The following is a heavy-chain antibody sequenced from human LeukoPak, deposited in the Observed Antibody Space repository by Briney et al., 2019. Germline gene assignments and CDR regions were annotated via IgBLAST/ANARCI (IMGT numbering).Heavy chain of an antibody. CDR3: ARQYYDSSGYYPWYFDY. Sequence: TSETLSLTCTVSGGSFSSTTYYWGWIRQPPGKGLEWIGSVYYSGSTSYNQSLKSRVTISVDTSKNQFSLKLTSVTAADTAVYYCARQYYDSSGYYPWYFDYWGQGTLVTVSS. CDR2: VYYSGST. D-gene: IGHD3-22*01. J-gene: IGHJ4*02. V-gene: IGHV4-39*01. CDR1: GGSFSSTTYY.